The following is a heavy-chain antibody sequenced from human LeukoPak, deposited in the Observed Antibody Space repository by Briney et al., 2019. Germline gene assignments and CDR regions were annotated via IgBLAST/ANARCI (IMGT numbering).Heavy chain of an antibody. CDR3: AKDIRYSSGWYGWGYYGMDV. D-gene: IGHD6-19*01. CDR1: GFTFDDYA. CDR2: ISWNSGSI. Sequence: GRSLRLSCAASGFTFDDYAMHWVRQAPGKGLEWVSGISWNSGSIGYADSVKGRFTISRDNAKNSLYLQMNSLRAEDTALYYCAKDIRYSSGWYGWGYYGMDVWGQGTTVTVSS. J-gene: IGHJ6*02. V-gene: IGHV3-9*01.